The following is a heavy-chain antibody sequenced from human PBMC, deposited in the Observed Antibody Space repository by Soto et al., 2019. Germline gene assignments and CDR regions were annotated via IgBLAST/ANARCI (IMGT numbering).Heavy chain of an antibody. J-gene: IGHJ4*02. CDR3: ARDDIV. CDR2: INTHGPST. CDR1: GFSFSDYY. V-gene: IGHV3-11*01. Sequence: QVKLVESGGGLVKPGGSMRLSCAASGFSFSDYYMSWIRQVPGTGLEWVSYINTHGPSTYYAGSVRGRFTISRDNAKNSFYLHMNSLRVEDTAVYYCARDDIVGVQGTLVTVSS. D-gene: IGHD1-26*01.